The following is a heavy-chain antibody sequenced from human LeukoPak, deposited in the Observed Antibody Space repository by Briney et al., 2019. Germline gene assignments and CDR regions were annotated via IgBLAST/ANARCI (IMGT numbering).Heavy chain of an antibody. Sequence: GGSLRLSCAASGFTFSSYAMHWVRQAPGKGLEWVAVISYDGSNKYYADSVKGRFTISRDNSKNTLYLQMNSLRAEDTAVYYCARDSHYGSGSYSNFDYWGQGTLVTVSS. D-gene: IGHD3-10*01. CDR3: ARDSHYGSGSYSNFDY. CDR1: GFTFSSYA. CDR2: ISYDGSNK. J-gene: IGHJ4*02. V-gene: IGHV3-30-3*01.